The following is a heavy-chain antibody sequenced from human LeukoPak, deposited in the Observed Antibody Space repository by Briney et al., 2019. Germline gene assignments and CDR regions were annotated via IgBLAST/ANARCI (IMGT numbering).Heavy chain of an antibody. CDR1: GFIFSNYW. V-gene: IGHV3-7*01. CDR2: IKQDGSEK. J-gene: IGHJ4*02. CDR3: ARANFDY. Sequence: GGSLRLSCAASGFIFSNYWMSWVRQAPGKGLEWVANIKQDGSEKYYVDSMKGRFTISRDNAKNSLYLQMNSLRAEDTAVYYCARANFDYWGQGTLVTVSS.